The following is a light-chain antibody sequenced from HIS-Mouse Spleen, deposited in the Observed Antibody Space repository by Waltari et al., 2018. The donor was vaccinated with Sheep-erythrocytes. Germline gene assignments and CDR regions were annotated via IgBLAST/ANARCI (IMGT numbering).Light chain of an antibody. CDR2: DVS. CDR1: SSDVGGSNY. Sequence: QSALTQPASVSVSPGQSITISCTGTSSDVGGSNYVPWYQHHPGTATELLIYDVSNRPSGVPDCFSGSKSGNRASLTIAGVQAEDEADYYCSSNTSSSNLVFGAGTKVPVL. V-gene: IGLV2-14*03. J-gene: IGLJ1*01. CDR3: SSNTSSSNLV.